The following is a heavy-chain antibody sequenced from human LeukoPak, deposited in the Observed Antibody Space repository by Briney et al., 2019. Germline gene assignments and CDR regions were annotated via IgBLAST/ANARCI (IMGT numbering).Heavy chain of an antibody. J-gene: IGHJ4*02. CDR2: IYYSGST. CDR1: GGSISSGGYS. CDR3: ARKSRSTRRIDY. Sequence: PSQTLSLTCTVSGGSISSGGYSWSWIRQHPGQGLEWIGYIYYSGSTYYNPSLKSRVTISVDTSKNQFSLKLSSVTAADTAVYYCARKSRSTRRIDYWGQGTLVTVSS. V-gene: IGHV4-31*03. D-gene: IGHD2-2*01.